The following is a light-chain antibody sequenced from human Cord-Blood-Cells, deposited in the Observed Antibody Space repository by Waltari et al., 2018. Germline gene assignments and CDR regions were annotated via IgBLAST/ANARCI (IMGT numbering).Light chain of an antibody. CDR2: EGS. CDR1: SSHLGSYNL. Sequence: HSALTQPASVSGSPGQSITISCTGTSSHLGSYNLVPWYQQQPGKAPKLMIYEGSKRPSGVSNRFSGSKSGNTASLTISGLQAEDEADYYCCSYAGSSTYVVFGGGTKLTVL. CDR3: CSYAGSSTYVV. J-gene: IGLJ2*01. V-gene: IGLV2-23*01.